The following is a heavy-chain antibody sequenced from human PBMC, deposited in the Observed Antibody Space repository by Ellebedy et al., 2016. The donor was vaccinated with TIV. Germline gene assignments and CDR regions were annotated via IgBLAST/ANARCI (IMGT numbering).Heavy chain of an antibody. V-gene: IGHV1-8*03. Sequence: AASVKVSCKASGYTFTSYDINWVRQATGQGLEWMGWMNPNSGNTGYAQKFQGRVTITRNNSISTAYMELSSLRSEETAVYYCASGQDMVRGPRGMDVWGQGTTVTVSS. J-gene: IGHJ6*02. D-gene: IGHD3-10*01. CDR1: GYTFTSYD. CDR3: ASGQDMVRGPRGMDV. CDR2: MNPNSGNT.